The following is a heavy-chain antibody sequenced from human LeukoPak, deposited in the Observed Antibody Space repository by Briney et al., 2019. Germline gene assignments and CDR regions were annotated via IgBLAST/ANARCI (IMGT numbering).Heavy chain of an antibody. V-gene: IGHV1-2*02. D-gene: IGHD2/OR15-2a*01. CDR1: GFTFTDYY. J-gene: IGHJ4*02. Sequence: ASMKVSCKSSGFTFTDYYIHWVRQAPGQGLEWMGYIGPHSSATSSPQEFQGRVTMTRDTSMSIAYMELTRLTSDDTAVYYCAREGNGLLSKDSDYWGQGTLVTVSS. CDR2: IGPHSSAT. CDR3: AREGNGLLSKDSDY.